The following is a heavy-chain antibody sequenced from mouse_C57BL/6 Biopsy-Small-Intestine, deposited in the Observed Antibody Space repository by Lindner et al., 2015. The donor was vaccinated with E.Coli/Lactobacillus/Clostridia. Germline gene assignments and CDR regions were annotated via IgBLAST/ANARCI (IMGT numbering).Heavy chain of an antibody. CDR2: ILPGSAIT. CDR3: AKSPELGRNY. D-gene: IGHD4-1*01. J-gene: IGHJ2*01. V-gene: IGHV1-9*01. Sequence: VQLQESGAELMKPGASVTLSCKATGYTFTASWIEWIKQRPGHGLEWIGEILPGSAITNYNERFKGKATFTTDTSSNTAYMQLSSLTTEDSAIYYCAKSPELGRNYWGQGTTLTVSS. CDR1: GYTFTASW.